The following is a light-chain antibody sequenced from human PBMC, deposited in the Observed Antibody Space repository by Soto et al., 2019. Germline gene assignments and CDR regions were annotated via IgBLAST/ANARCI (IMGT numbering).Light chain of an antibody. CDR1: GSNIGAGFD. J-gene: IGLJ2*01. CDR2: GNT. Sequence: QSVLTQPPSLSGAPGQNIIISCTGGGSNIGAGFDVHWYQQLPGTAPKLLIYGNTNRPSGVPDRFSGSKSGTSASLVITGVQAEDEADYYCQSYDTGQSGPVVFGGGTKLTVL. V-gene: IGLV1-40*01. CDR3: QSYDTGQSGPVV.